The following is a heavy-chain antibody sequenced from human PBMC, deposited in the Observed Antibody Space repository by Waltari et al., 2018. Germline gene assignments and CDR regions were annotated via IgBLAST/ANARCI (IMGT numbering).Heavy chain of an antibody. V-gene: IGHV1-69*01. CDR3: ARGHYDILTGYRRFYYYMDV. J-gene: IGHJ6*03. CDR2: IIPIFGTA. D-gene: IGHD3-9*01. CDR1: GGTFSSYA. Sequence: VSCKASGGTFSSYAISWVRQAPGQGLEWMGGIIPIFGTANYAQKFQGRVTITADESTSTAYMELSSLRSEDTAVYYCARGHYDILTGYRRFYYYMDVWGKGTTVTVSS.